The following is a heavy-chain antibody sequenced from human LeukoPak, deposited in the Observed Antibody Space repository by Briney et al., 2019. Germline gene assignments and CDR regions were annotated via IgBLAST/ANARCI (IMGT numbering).Heavy chain of an antibody. Sequence: SETLFLTCTVSGYSITSYYWSWIRQPPGKGLEWIGYIFYSGNTDYNPSLKSRVTISVDTSRNQFSLKLDSVTAADTAVYYCARVFRRDGYFDYWGQGTLVTVSS. CDR1: GYSITSYY. CDR2: IFYSGNT. J-gene: IGHJ4*02. D-gene: IGHD5-24*01. CDR3: ARVFRRDGYFDY. V-gene: IGHV4-59*01.